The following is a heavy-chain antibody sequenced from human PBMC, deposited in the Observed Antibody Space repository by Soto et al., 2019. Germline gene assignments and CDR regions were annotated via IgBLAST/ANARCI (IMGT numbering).Heavy chain of an antibody. CDR2: ITSGGNT. J-gene: IGHJ6*02. V-gene: IGHV3-23*01. CDR3: GKDYYGMDV. CDR1: GFTFRSYA. Sequence: EVQLLESGGGLVQPGGSLRLSCAASGFTFRSYAMSWVRQAPGKGLEWFSAITSGGNTHYVDSVKGRFTISRDNSKNTLYLQMNSLRAEDTAVYYCGKDYYGMDVWGQGTTVTVSS.